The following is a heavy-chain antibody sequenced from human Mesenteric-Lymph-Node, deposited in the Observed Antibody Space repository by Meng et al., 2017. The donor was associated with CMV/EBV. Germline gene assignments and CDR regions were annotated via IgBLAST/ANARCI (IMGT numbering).Heavy chain of an antibody. V-gene: IGHV3-21*01. J-gene: IGHJ5*02. D-gene: IGHD6-6*01. CDR3: AREAAIHSSSNNWFDP. CDR2: ISSSSSYI. Sequence: GGSLRLSCVASGFTFSTYTMNWVRQAPGKGLEWVSSISSSSSYIYYADSVKGRFTISRDNAKNSLYLHVDSLRAEDTAMYYCAREAAIHSSSNNWFDPWGQGTLVTVSS. CDR1: GFTFSTYT.